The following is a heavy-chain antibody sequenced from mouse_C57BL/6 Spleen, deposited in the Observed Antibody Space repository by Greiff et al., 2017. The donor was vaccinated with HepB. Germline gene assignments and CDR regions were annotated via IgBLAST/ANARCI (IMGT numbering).Heavy chain of an antibody. CDR2: IDPSDSYT. V-gene: IGHV1-69*01. Sequence: QVQLQQPGAELVMPGASVKLSCKASGYTFTSYWMHWVKQRPGQGLEWIGEIDPSDSYTNYNQKFKGKSTLTVDKSSSTAYMQLSSLTSEDSAVYYCARFPTVVAPYAMDYWGQGTSVTVSS. D-gene: IGHD1-1*01. CDR3: ARFPTVVAPYAMDY. J-gene: IGHJ4*01. CDR1: GYTFTSYW.